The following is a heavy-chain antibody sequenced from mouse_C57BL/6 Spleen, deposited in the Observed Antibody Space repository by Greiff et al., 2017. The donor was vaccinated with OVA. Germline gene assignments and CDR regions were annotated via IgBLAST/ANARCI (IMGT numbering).Heavy chain of an antibody. CDR1: GYTFTDYY. V-gene: IGHV1-76*01. CDR2: IYPGSGNT. D-gene: IGHD3-2*02. Sequence: QVQLKESGAELVRPGASVKLSCKASGYTFTDYYKNWVKQRPGQGLEWIARIYPGSGNTYYNEKFKGKATLTAEKSSSTAYMQLSSLTSEDSAVYFCARRGSGWAMDYWGQGTSVTVSS. CDR3: ARRGSGWAMDY. J-gene: IGHJ4*01.